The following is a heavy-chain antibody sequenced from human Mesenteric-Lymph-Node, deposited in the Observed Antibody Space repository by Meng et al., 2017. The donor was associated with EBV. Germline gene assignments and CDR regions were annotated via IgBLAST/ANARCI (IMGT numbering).Heavy chain of an antibody. D-gene: IGHD1-26*01. J-gene: IGHJ4*02. CDR3: AALVGASGAFDY. Sequence: EVQLLDSGGGVVQSXGSLRLSCAASGFTFSSSAMSWVRQAPGKGLEWVSAISGSGGSTYYADSVKGRFTISRDNSKNTLYLQMESLRAEDTAVYYCAALVGASGAFDYGGQGTLVTVSA. V-gene: IGHV3-23*01. CDR2: ISGSGGST. CDR1: GFTFSSSA.